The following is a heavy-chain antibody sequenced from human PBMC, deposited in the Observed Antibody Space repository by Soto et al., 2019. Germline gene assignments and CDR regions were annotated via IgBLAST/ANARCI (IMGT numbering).Heavy chain of an antibody. V-gene: IGHV3-7*01. CDR3: APYFHDRSSDDVFDM. J-gene: IGHJ3*02. CDR1: GFTFSRYW. CDR2: IKEDVSED. Sequence: PGGSLRLSCAASGFTFSRYWMTWVRQAPGKGLEWVANIKEDVSEDYYADSAKGRFTVSRDKAKNSLYLQMNSLRSEDTAVYYCAPYFHDRSSDDVFDMWGQGKMVTVPS. D-gene: IGHD3-22*01.